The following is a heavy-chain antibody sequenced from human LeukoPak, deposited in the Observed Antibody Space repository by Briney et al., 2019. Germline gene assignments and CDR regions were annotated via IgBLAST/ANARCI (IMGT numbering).Heavy chain of an antibody. CDR3: ARGRANIAVAGPSFDY. CDR1: GFTFSSYG. D-gene: IGHD6-19*01. J-gene: IGHJ4*02. Sequence: GRSLRLSCAASGFTFSSYGMHWVRQAPGKGLECVAVIWYDGSNKYYADSVKGLFTISRDNSKNTLYLQMNSLRAEDTAVYYCARGRANIAVAGPSFDYWGQGTLVTVSS. V-gene: IGHV3-33*01. CDR2: IWYDGSNK.